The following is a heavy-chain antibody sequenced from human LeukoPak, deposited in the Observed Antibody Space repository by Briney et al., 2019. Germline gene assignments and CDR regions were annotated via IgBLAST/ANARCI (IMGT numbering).Heavy chain of an antibody. D-gene: IGHD3-22*01. Sequence: PGGSLRLSCVASGSTFSSYSMKWVRPAPGKGRGWVSYISSSSSTIYYADSVKGRFTISRDNAKNSLYLQMISLRAEGTAVYYCAREYYDDWVDMWGQGTMLTVS. CDR2: ISSSSSTI. CDR1: GSTFSSYS. V-gene: IGHV3-48*04. J-gene: IGHJ3*02. CDR3: AREYYDDWVDM.